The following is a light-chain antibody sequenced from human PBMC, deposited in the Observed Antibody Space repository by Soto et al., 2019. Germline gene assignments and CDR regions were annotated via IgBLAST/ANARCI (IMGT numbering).Light chain of an antibody. CDR3: QQYYSTPRT. CDR2: WAS. Sequence: DIVMTQSPDSLAVSLGERATINCKSSQSVLYSSNNKNYVAWYQQKPGQPPKLVIYWASTRESGVPDRFSGSGSGTDFTLTISSLQAEDVAVYYCQQYYSTPRTFGQGTKVDIK. CDR1: QSVLYSSNNKNY. V-gene: IGKV4-1*01. J-gene: IGKJ1*01.